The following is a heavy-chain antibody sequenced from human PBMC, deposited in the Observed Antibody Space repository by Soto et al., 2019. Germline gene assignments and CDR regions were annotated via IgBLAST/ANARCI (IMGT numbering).Heavy chain of an antibody. V-gene: IGHV4-59*01. J-gene: IGHJ4*02. CDR2: IHHSGIT. Sequence: SETLSLTCTVSGDSISSYYWSWLRRPPGKGLEWIASIHHSGITNYNPSLKSRVTISVDTSKNQFSLRLRSVTAADTAAYYCARGHPFDFWGQGTPVTVSS. CDR3: ARGHPFDF. CDR1: GDSISSYY.